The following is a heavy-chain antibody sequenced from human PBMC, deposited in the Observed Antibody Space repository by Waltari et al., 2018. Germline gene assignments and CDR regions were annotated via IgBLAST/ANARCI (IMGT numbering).Heavy chain of an antibody. V-gene: IGHV1-69*12. CDR1: GGTFSRYA. J-gene: IGHJ6*03. CDR2: IIPIFGTA. Sequence: QVQLVQSGAEVQKPGSSVKVSCKASGGTFSRYAISWVRQAPGQGLEWMGGIIPIFGTANYAQKFQGRVTITADESTSTAYMELSSLRSEDTAVYYCARDEGYDSSGYYYYYMDVWGKGTTVTVSS. CDR3: ARDEGYDSSGYYYYYMDV. D-gene: IGHD3-22*01.